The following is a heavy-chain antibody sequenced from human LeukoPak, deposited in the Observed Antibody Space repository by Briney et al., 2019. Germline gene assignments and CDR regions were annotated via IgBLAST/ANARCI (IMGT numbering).Heavy chain of an antibody. J-gene: IGHJ4*02. CDR3: TRTGSTGGY. D-gene: IGHD1-7*01. CDR2: IHYSGSS. V-gene: IGHV4-61*01. CDR1: GGSVSGGNYY. Sequence: SETLSLTCTVSGGSVSGGNYYCSWIRQSPGKGLEWIGYIHYSGSSVYNPSLKSRVTMSIDTSKNQFSLNLSSATAADTAVYYCTRTGSTGGYWGQGTLVTVSS.